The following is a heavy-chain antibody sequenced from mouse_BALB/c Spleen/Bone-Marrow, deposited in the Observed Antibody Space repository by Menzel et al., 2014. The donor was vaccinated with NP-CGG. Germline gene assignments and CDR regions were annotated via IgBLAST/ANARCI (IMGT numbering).Heavy chain of an antibody. Sequence: QVQLQQPGAELVRPGASVKLSCKASGHSFTTYWMNWVKQRPGQGLEWIGMIHPSDSETKLNQKFKDKATLTVDKSSNTAYMQLNSPTSEDSAVYYCTRGDGYGGFAYWGQGTLVTVSA. CDR2: IHPSDSET. CDR3: TRGDGYGGFAY. V-gene: IGHV1-61*01. CDR1: GHSFTTYW. D-gene: IGHD2-2*01. J-gene: IGHJ3*01.